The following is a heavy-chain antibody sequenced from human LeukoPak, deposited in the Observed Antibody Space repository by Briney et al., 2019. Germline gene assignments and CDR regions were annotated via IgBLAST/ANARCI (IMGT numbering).Heavy chain of an antibody. CDR2: IYSGGST. V-gene: IGHV3-66*01. CDR1: GFTVSSNY. Sequence: GGSLRLSCAASGFTVSSNYMSWVRQAPGKGLEWVSVIYSGGSTYYADSVKGRFTISRDNSKNTLYPQMNSLRAEDTAVYYCARVGAGYAFDIWGQGTMVTVSS. CDR3: ARVGAGYAFDI. D-gene: IGHD1-26*01. J-gene: IGHJ3*02.